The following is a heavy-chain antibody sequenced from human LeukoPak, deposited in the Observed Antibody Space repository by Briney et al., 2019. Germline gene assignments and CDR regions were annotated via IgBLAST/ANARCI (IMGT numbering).Heavy chain of an antibody. V-gene: IGHV4-34*01. CDR1: GFTFSSYA. CDR2: INHSGST. CDR3: ARGGWGPRYYYYYYSMDV. Sequence: LRLSCAAFGFTFSSYAMSWVRQAPGKGLEWIGEINHSGSTNYNPSLKSRVTISVDTSKNQFSLKLSSVTAADTAVYYCARGGWGPRYYYYYYSMDVWGKGTTVTVSS. J-gene: IGHJ6*03. D-gene: IGHD7-27*01.